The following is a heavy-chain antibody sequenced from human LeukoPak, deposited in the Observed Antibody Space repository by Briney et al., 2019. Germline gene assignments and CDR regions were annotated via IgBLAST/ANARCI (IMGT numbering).Heavy chain of an antibody. J-gene: IGHJ3*02. CDR1: GGSISSGGYY. CDR2: IYHSGST. D-gene: IGHD5-18*01. Sequence: SETLSLTCTVSGGSISSGGYYWSWIRQPPGKGLEWIGYIYHSGSTYYNPSLKSRVTISVDRSKNQFSLKLSSVTAADTAVYYCARDSRRADTAVGPTGDAFDIWGQGTMVTVSS. CDR3: ARDSRRADTAVGPTGDAFDI. V-gene: IGHV4-30-2*01.